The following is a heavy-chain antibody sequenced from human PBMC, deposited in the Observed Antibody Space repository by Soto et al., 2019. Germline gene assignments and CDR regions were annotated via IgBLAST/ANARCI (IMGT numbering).Heavy chain of an antibody. J-gene: IGHJ4*02. CDR3: ARVGIVGATKYYYFDY. D-gene: IGHD1-26*01. CDR1: GYTFTSYG. CDR2: INPSGGST. Sequence: ASVKVSCKASGYTFTSYGISWVRQAPGQGLEWMGIINPSGGSTSYAQKFQGRVTMTRDTSTSTVYMELSSLRSEDTAVYYCARVGIVGATKYYYFDYWGQGTLVTVSS. V-gene: IGHV1-46*01.